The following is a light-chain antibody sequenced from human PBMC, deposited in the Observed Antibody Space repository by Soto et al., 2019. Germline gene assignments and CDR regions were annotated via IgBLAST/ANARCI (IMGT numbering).Light chain of an antibody. Sequence: EIVLTQSPVTLSLSPGERATLSCRASQSVTTFLAWYQQKPGQAPRLLLYDASKRATGIPARFSGSGSGTDFTLTISSLEPEDFAVYYCQQRTNWPLTFGGGAKVEIK. CDR1: QSVTTF. CDR2: DAS. J-gene: IGKJ4*01. CDR3: QQRTNWPLT. V-gene: IGKV3-11*01.